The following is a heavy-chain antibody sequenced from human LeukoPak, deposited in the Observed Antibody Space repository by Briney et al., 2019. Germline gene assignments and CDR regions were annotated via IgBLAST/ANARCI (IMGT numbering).Heavy chain of an antibody. D-gene: IGHD3-22*01. CDR2: INHSGST. V-gene: IGHV4-34*01. CDR1: GGSFSGYY. CDR3: ARGDYYDSSGSLEPAFDI. J-gene: IGHJ3*02. Sequence: SETLSLTCAVYGGSFSGYYWSWIRQPPGKGLEWIGEINHSGSTNYNPSLKSRVTISVDTSKNQFSLKLSSVTAADTAVYYCARGDYYDSSGSLEPAFDIWGQGTMVTVSS.